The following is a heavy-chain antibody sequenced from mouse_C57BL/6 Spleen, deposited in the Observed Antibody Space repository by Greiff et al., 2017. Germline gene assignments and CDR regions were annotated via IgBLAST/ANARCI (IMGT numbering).Heavy chain of an antibody. CDR2: IYPGDGDT. D-gene: IGHD3-2*02. CDR1: GYAFSSYW. CDR3: ARGTAQATFWYFDV. V-gene: IGHV1-80*01. Sequence: QVQLKESGAELVKPGASVKISCKASGYAFSSYWMNWVKQRPGKGLEWIGQIYPGDGDTNYNGKFKGKATLTADKSSSTAYMQLSSLTSEDSAVYFCARGTAQATFWYFDVWGTGTTVTVSS. J-gene: IGHJ1*03.